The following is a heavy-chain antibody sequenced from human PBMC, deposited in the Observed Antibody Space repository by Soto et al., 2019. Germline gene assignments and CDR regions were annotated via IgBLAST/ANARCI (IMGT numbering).Heavy chain of an antibody. V-gene: IGHV2-5*02. CDR1: GFSLSSTGVG. CDR2: LYCDDDK. J-gene: IGHJ4*02. Sequence: QITLQESGPPLVPPTQTLTMTCTFSGFSLSSTGVGLGWIRQPPGKTLEWLALLYCDDDKRYNPSLQSRLTITKDTSKNQVVLTMTNMDPVDTGTYYCAHAELGDTAMFKSWGQGILGTVPS. CDR3: AHAELGDTAMFKS. D-gene: IGHD5-18*01.